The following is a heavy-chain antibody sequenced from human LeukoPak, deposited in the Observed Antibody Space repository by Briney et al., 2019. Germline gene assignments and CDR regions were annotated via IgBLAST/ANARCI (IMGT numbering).Heavy chain of an antibody. D-gene: IGHD1-26*01. V-gene: IGHV3-30*02. CDR1: GFTFSSYG. CDR2: IRYDGSNK. J-gene: IGHJ4*02. Sequence: PGGSLRLSCAASGFTFSSYGMHWVRQAPGKGLEWVAFIRYDGSNKYYADSVKGRFTISRDNSKNTLYLQMNSLRAEDTAVYYCAKRRKEWELPDGAYFDYWGQGTLVTVSS. CDR3: AKRRKEWELPDGAYFDY.